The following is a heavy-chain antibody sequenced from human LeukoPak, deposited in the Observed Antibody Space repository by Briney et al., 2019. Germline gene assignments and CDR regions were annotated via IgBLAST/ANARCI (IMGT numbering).Heavy chain of an antibody. CDR1: GYTFTGHY. CDR2: INPNSGGT. CDR3: ARDLGITMVRGVY. Sequence: ASVKVSCKASGYTFTGHYMHWVRQAPGQGLEWMGWINPNSGGTNYAQKFQGRVTMTRDTSISTAYMELSRLRSDDTAVYYCARDLGITMVRGVYWGQGTLVTVSS. V-gene: IGHV1-2*02. J-gene: IGHJ4*02. D-gene: IGHD3-10*01.